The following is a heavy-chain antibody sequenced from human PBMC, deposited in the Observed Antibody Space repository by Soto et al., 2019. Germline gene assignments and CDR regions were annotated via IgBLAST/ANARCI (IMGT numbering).Heavy chain of an antibody. J-gene: IGHJ6*02. D-gene: IGHD5-12*01. CDR3: ARDRVHEWLRLFSFRYGMDV. Sequence: QVQLVQSGAEVKKPGSSVKVSCKASGGTFSSYAISWVRQAPGQGLEWMGGIIPIFGTANYAQKFQGRVTITADESTSTAYMELSSLKSEDTAVYYCARDRVHEWLRLFSFRYGMDVWGQGTTVTVSS. CDR1: GGTFSSYA. V-gene: IGHV1-69*12. CDR2: IIPIFGTA.